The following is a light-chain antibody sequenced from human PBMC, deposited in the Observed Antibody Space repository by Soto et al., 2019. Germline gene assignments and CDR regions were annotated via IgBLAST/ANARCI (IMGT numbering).Light chain of an antibody. J-gene: IGKJ4*01. CDR1: QSITTF. V-gene: IGKV1-5*01. CDR3: QQYSTYPLT. CDR2: DAS. Sequence: DIQMTQSPSTRSASIGDRVTITCRASQSITTFLAWYQQKPGKAPQILIYDASKLEPGVPSRLSGGGSGTEFTLTISSLQPDDFATYYCQQYSTYPLTFGGGTKVDIK.